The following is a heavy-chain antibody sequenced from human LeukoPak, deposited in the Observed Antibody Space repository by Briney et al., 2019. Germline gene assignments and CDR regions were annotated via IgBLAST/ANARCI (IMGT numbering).Heavy chain of an antibody. D-gene: IGHD3-10*01. Sequence: SETLSLTCAVYGGSFSGYYWSWIRQPPGKGLEWIGYIYYSGSTNYNPSLKSRVTISVDTSKNQFSLKLSSVTAADTAVYYCARDLGFGGFDYWGQGTLVTVSS. CDR1: GGSFSGYY. J-gene: IGHJ4*02. CDR2: IYYSGST. V-gene: IGHV4-59*01. CDR3: ARDLGFGGFDY.